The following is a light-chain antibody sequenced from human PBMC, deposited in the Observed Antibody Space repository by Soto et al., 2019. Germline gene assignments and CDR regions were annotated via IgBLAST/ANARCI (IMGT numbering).Light chain of an antibody. J-gene: IGLJ2*01. CDR1: SSDVGTFNY. Sequence: QSALTQPASVSGSPGQSITISCTGTSSDVGTFNYVSWYQQHPGKAPKLVIYDVTTRPSWVSNRFSGSKSGNTASLTISGLQAEDEADYYCSSFTSSTTLVVFGGGTKLTVL. CDR3: SSFTSSTTLVV. CDR2: DVT. V-gene: IGLV2-14*01.